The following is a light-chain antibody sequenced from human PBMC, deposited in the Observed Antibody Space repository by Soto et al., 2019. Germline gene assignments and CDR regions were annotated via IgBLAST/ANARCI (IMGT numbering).Light chain of an antibody. V-gene: IGKV3-20*01. J-gene: IGKJ1*01. CDR3: QQYSSSPWT. CDR1: QSVSSSY. CDR2: GAS. Sequence: EIVLTQSPGTLSLSPGERATLSCRASQSVSSSYLAWYQQKPGQAPRLLIYGASSRATGIPDRFSGSGSGTDFTLTISRLEPGDFAMYYCQQYSSSPWTFGQGTKVEIK.